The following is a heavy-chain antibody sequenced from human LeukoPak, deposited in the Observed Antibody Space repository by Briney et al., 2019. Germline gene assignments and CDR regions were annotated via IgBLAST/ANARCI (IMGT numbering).Heavy chain of an antibody. Sequence: GGSLRLSCAASGFTFSGHEMNWVRQAPGKGLEWVSYISSSDNTIFYADSVKGRFTISRDNAKNTLYLQMNSLRAEDTAIYYCVRLWLQAGNYWGQGTLVTVSS. J-gene: IGHJ4*02. CDR1: GFTFSGHE. CDR2: ISSSDNTI. V-gene: IGHV3-48*03. CDR3: VRLWLQAGNY. D-gene: IGHD5-18*01.